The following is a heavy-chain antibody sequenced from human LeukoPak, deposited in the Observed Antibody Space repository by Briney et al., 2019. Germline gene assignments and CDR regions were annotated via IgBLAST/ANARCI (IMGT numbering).Heavy chain of an antibody. D-gene: IGHD2-15*01. J-gene: IGHJ3*02. V-gene: IGHV4-4*02. Sequence: SETLSLTCAVSGGSISSSNWWSWVRQPPGKGLEWIGEIYHSGSTNYNPSLKSRVTISVDKSKNQFSLKLSSVTAADTAVYYCARPYCSGGSCYRGAFDIWGQGTMVTVSS. CDR2: IYHSGST. CDR1: GGSISSSNW. CDR3: ARPYCSGGSCYRGAFDI.